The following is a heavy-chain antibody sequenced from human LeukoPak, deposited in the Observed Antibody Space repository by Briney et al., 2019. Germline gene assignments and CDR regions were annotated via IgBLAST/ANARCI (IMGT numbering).Heavy chain of an antibody. V-gene: IGHV3-21*01. CDR2: ISSTTSHI. D-gene: IGHD6-13*01. CDR1: GFSFCTYN. J-gene: IGHJ4*02. Sequence: PGGSLRLSCAASGFSFCTYNMNWLRQAPGKGLDCVSYISSTTSHIYYADSVTGRITISRDNAKNSLYLKMNSLRAEDTAVHYCARWPIAAAPPVYYFDYWGQGTLVTVSS. CDR3: ARWPIAAAPPVYYFDY.